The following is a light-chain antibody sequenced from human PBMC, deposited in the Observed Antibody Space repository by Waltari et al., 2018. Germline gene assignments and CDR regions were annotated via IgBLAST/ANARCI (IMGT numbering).Light chain of an antibody. V-gene: IGLV2-14*01. CDR2: EVS. J-gene: IGLJ2*01. Sequence: QPASVSGSPGQSITISCTGTSGDIGAYKYVSWYQNHPDKAPTLIIYEVSNRPSGVSNRFSGSKSGNTASLTISGLQTEDESHYYCCSYTTASTVVFGGGTKVTVL. CDR1: SGDIGAYKY. CDR3: CSYTTASTVV.